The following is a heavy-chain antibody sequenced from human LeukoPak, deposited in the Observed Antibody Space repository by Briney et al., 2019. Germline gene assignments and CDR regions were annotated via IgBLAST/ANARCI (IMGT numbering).Heavy chain of an antibody. V-gene: IGHV3-30*04. Sequence: GGSLRLSCAAPGFTLSSYAMHWVRQAPGKGREWVAVISYDGSNKYYADSVKGRFTISRDNSKNTLYLQMNSLRAEDTAVYYCARDASLHYGMDVWGKGTTVTVSS. CDR2: ISYDGSNK. CDR3: ARDASLHYGMDV. D-gene: IGHD3-10*01. CDR1: GFTLSSYA. J-gene: IGHJ6*04.